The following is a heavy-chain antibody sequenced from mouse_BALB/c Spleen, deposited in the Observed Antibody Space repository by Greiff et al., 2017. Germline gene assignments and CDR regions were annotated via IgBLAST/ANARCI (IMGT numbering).Heavy chain of an antibody. CDR1: GFTFSSYG. CDR2: INSNGGST. J-gene: IGHJ2*01. D-gene: IGHD2-4*01. Sequence: EVKLMESGGGLVQPGGSLKLSCAASGFTFSSYGMSWVRQTPDKRLELVATINSNGGSTYYPDSVKGRFTISRDNAKNTLYLQMSSLKSEDTAMYYCARGMITTVFDYWGQGTTLTVSS. V-gene: IGHV5-6-3*01. CDR3: ARGMITTVFDY.